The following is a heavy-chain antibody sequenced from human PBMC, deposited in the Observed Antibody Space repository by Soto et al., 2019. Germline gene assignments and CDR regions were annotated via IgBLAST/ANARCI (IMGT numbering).Heavy chain of an antibody. D-gene: IGHD4-4*01. Sequence: GGSLRLSCAASGFTVSSNYMSWVRQAPGKGLEWVSVIYSGGSTYYADSVKGRFTISRDNSKTTLYLQMNSLRAEDTAVYYCASGGHHILTVTFDYWGQGTLVTVSS. J-gene: IGHJ4*02. CDR3: ASGGHHILTVTFDY. V-gene: IGHV3-53*01. CDR1: GFTVSSNY. CDR2: IYSGGST.